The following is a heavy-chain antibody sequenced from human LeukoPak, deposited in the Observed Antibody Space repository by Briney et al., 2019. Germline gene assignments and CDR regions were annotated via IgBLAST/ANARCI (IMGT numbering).Heavy chain of an antibody. V-gene: IGHV4-34*01. CDR1: GGSFSGYY. D-gene: IGHD3-22*01. CDR2: INHSGST. J-gene: IGHJ4*02. CDR3: ARGPHYYDSSGYLEQKDFDY. Sequence: PSETLSLTCAVYGGSFSGYYWSWIRQPPGKGLEWIGEINHSGSTNYNPSLKSRVTISVDTSKNQFSLKLSSVTAADTAVYYCARGPHYYDSSGYLEQKDFDYWGQGTLVTVSS.